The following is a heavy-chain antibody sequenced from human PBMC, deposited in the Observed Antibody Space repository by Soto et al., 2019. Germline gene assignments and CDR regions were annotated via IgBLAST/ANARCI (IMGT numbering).Heavy chain of an antibody. CDR2: ISAYNGNT. CDR3: ARVKYSPPYYSSYGMDV. Sequence: QVPLVQSGAEVKKPGASVKVSCKASGYTFTSYGISWVRQAPGQGLEWMGWISAYNGNTNYAQKLQGRVTMTTDRSTSTAYMEPRSLRSADTAVYYCARVKYSPPYYSSYGMDVWGQGTTVTVSS. J-gene: IGHJ6*02. V-gene: IGHV1-18*01. D-gene: IGHD5-18*01. CDR1: GYTFTSYG.